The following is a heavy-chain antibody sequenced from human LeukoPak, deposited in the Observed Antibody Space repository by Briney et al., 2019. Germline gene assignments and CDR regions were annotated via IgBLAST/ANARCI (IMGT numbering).Heavy chain of an antibody. CDR1: GFTFSSYA. V-gene: IGHV3-30*04. Sequence: GGSLRLSCAASGFTFSSYAMHWVRQAPGKGLEWVAVISYDGSNKYYADSVKGRFTISRDNSKNTLYLQMSSLRAEDTAVYYCTRGPLYYSDSRGNPGDHWGQGTLVTVSS. CDR3: TRGPLYYSDSRGNPGDH. D-gene: IGHD3-22*01. CDR2: ISYDGSNK. J-gene: IGHJ4*02.